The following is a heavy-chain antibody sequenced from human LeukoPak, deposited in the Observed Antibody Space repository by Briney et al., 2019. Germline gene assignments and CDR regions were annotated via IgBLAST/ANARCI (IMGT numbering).Heavy chain of an antibody. J-gene: IGHJ4*02. CDR1: GGSISSGSYY. Sequence: SQTLSLTCTVSGGSISSGSYYWSWIRQPAGKGLEWIGRIYTSGSTNYNPSLKSRVAISVDTSKNQFSLKLSSVTAADTAVYYCARESFYGDSDWGQGTLVTVSS. V-gene: IGHV4-61*02. CDR2: IYTSGST. CDR3: ARESFYGDSD. D-gene: IGHD4-17*01.